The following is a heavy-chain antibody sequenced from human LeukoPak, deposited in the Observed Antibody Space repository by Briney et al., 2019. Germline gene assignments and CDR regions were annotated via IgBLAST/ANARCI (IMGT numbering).Heavy chain of an antibody. Sequence: SGTLSLTCTVSGGSINSGDYYWVWIRQPPGKGLEWIGSIYYSGSTSYNPSLKSRVTMTVDTSKSQFSLKLSSVTAADTAVYYCARSGSYSFWFDPWGQGTLVTVSS. CDR2: IYYSGST. CDR1: GGSINSGDYY. CDR3: ARSGSYSFWFDP. J-gene: IGHJ5*02. D-gene: IGHD1-26*01. V-gene: IGHV4-39*01.